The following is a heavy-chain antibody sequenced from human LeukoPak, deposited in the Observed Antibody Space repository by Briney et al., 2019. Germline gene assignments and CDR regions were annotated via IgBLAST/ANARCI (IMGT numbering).Heavy chain of an antibody. CDR2: ISYTGNT. Sequence: PSETLSLTCTVSGGSISTYFWSWIRQPPGEGLEWIGYISYTGNTNYNPSLKSRVTISVDTSKNQFSLKLTPVTAADTAVYFCARGYSATYGRLDPWGQGTLVTVSS. CDR1: GGSISTYF. D-gene: IGHD1-26*01. CDR3: ARGYSATYGRLDP. J-gene: IGHJ5*02. V-gene: IGHV4-59*01.